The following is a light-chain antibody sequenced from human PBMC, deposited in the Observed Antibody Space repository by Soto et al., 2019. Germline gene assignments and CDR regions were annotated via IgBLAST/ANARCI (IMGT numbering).Light chain of an antibody. J-gene: IGLJ2*01. V-gene: IGLV2-14*01. CDR1: TSDVGGYNY. CDR3: SSYTSSSTLGV. CDR2: EVS. Sequence: QSALTQPASVSGSPGQSITISCTGTTSDVGGYNYVSWYQQHPGKAPKLMMYEVSNRPSGVSNRFSGSKSDNTASLTISGLQTEDEADYYCSSYTSSSTLGVFGGGTKLTVL.